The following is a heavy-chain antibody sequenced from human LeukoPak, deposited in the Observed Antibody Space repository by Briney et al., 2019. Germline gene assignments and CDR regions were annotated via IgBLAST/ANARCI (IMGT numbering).Heavy chain of an antibody. CDR2: IYPGDSDT. D-gene: IGHD4-17*01. CDR3: ARRYYGDYFTNWYFDL. J-gene: IGHJ2*01. V-gene: IGHV5-51*01. Sequence: GESLKISCKGSGYSFTSYWIGWVRQMPGKGLEWMGIIYPGDSDTRYSPSFQGQVTISADKSISTAYLQWSSLKASDTAMYYYARRYYGDYFTNWYFDLWGRGTLVTVSS. CDR1: GYSFTSYW.